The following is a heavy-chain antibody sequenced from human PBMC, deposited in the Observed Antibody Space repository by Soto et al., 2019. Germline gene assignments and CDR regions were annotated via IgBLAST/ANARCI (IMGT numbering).Heavy chain of an antibody. V-gene: IGHV3-7*01. Sequence: GGSLRLSCAASGFTFSSYWMSWVRQAPGKGLEWVANIKQGGSEKYYVDSVKGRFTISRDNAKNSLYLQMNSLRAEDTAVYYCARAIVVGFFDYWGQGTLVTVSS. CDR2: IKQGGSEK. CDR1: GFTFSSYW. D-gene: IGHD2-15*01. J-gene: IGHJ4*02. CDR3: ARAIVVGFFDY.